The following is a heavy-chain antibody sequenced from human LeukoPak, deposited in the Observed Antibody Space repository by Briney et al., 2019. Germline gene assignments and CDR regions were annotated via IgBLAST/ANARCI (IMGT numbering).Heavy chain of an antibody. CDR1: GYTFTSYY. D-gene: IGHD3-10*01. CDR2: INPSGGST. Sequence: ASVKVSCKASGYTFTSYYMHWVRQAPGQGLEWMGIINPSGGSTSYAQKFQGRVTMTRDTSTSTVYMELSSLRSEDTAVYYCARDRRAITMVRGVMRTTSDYGGQGTLVTVSS. CDR3: ARDRRAITMVRGVMRTTSDY. V-gene: IGHV1-46*01. J-gene: IGHJ4*02.